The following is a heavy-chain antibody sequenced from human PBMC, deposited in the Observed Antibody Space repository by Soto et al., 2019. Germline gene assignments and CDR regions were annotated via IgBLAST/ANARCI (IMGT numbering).Heavy chain of an antibody. Sequence: QVQLQESGPGLVKPSETLSLTCTVSGGSITSYYWSWVRQPPGKGLEWIGYIYYSGSTNYNPSLKSGLTLSMDTSKTQFSLKMSSVTAADTAVYYCAKGGGTSSTSDWYFALWGRGALVTVSS. CDR1: GGSITSYY. J-gene: IGHJ2*01. D-gene: IGHD6-6*01. V-gene: IGHV4-59*01. CDR2: IYYSGST. CDR3: AKGGGTSSTSDWYFAL.